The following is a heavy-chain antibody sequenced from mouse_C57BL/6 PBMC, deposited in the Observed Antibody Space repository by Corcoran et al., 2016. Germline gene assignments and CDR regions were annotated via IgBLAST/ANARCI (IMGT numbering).Heavy chain of an antibody. D-gene: IGHD2-5*01. CDR1: GYTFTDYD. CDR3: ARSSNYSTVY. V-gene: IGHV1-26*01. CDR2: INTNNGGT. J-gene: IGHJ4*01. Sequence: EVQLQQSGPELVKPGASVKISCNASGYTFTDYDLNWGKQSHGKSLEWLGDINTNNGGTSYNQKFKGKATLTVDKSSSTAYMELRSLTSEDVAVYYCARSSNYSTVYWGQGTSVTVSS.